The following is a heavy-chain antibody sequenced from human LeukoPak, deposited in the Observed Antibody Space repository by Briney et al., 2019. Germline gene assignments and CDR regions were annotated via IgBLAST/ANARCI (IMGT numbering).Heavy chain of an antibody. D-gene: IGHD6-13*01. CDR1: GYTFTEYY. J-gene: IGHJ5*01. CDR3: ARDIAPSGSWWFDS. V-gene: IGHV1-2*02. Sequence: DSVKVSCKAPGYTFTEYYLHWLRQAPGQGLEWMGWITLSTGDIFYAQNFQGRVTMTRDTSISTAYMQLGSLKSADTAVYYCARDIAPSGSWWFDSWGQGTLVTVSS. CDR2: ITLSTGDI.